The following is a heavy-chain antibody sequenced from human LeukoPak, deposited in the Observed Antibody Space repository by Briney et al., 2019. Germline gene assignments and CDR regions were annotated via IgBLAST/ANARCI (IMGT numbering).Heavy chain of an antibody. D-gene: IGHD3-10*01. CDR1: GGTFSSYA. J-gene: IGHJ6*03. V-gene: IGHV1-69*05. Sequence: GASVKVSCKASGGTFSSYAISWVRQAPGQGLEWMGGIIPIFGTAKYAQKFQGRVTSTTDESTSTAYMELSSLRSEDTAVYYCARVDLARDGEVRGVKGDYYYYYMDVWGKGTTVTVSS. CDR2: IIPIFGTA. CDR3: ARVDLARDGEVRGVKGDYYYYYMDV.